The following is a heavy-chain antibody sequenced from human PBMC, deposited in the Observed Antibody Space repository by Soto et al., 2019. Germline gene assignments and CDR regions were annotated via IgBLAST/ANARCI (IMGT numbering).Heavy chain of an antibody. Sequence: SETLSLTCTVSGGSISSSSYYWSWIRQPPGKGLEWIGYIYYSGSTNYNPSLKSRVTISVDTSKNQFSLKLSSVTAADTAVYYCAFSRAGYNLDYNGMDVWGQGTTVTVS. D-gene: IGHD5-12*01. CDR3: AFSRAGYNLDYNGMDV. V-gene: IGHV4-61*01. CDR2: IYYSGST. CDR1: GGSISSSSYY. J-gene: IGHJ6*02.